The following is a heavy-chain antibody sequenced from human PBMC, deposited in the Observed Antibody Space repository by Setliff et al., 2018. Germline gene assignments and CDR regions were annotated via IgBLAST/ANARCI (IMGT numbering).Heavy chain of an antibody. J-gene: IGHJ4*02. V-gene: IGHV4-31*03. CDR3: ARSKRGLYYSDGTGYYYYFDY. CDR2: IYYSGIT. Sequence: SETLSLTCNVSDGSISSGGYYWSWVRQHPGKGLEWIGYIYYSGITYYNPSLKSRVTISIDTSKNQFSLKLSSVNAADTAVYYCARSKRGLYYSDGTGYYYYFDYWGLGTLVTV. D-gene: IGHD3-22*01. CDR1: DGSISSGGYY.